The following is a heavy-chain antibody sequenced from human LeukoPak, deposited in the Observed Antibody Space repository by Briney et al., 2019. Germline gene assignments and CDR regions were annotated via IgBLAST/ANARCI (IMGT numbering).Heavy chain of an antibody. D-gene: IGHD2-2*01. CDR1: GFTLSDYY. CDR3: ASYSYCSSTRCSPAQDY. Sequence: GGSLRLSCAASGFTLSDYYMSWIRQAPGKGLEWVSYISSSSSYTNYADSVKGRFTISRDNAKNSLYLQMNSLRAEDTAVYYCASYSYCSSTRCSPAQDYWGQGTLVTVSS. V-gene: IGHV3-11*06. CDR2: ISSSSSYT. J-gene: IGHJ4*02.